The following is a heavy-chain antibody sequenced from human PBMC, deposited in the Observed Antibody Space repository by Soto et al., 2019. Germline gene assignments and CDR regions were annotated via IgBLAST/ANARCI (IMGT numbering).Heavy chain of an antibody. CDR3: ARERMVRGVGTFDP. D-gene: IGHD3-10*01. V-gene: IGHV3-30-3*01. Sequence: QVQLVESGGGVVQPGRSLRLSCAASGFTFSSYAMHWVRQAPGKGLEWVAVISYDGSNKYYADSVKGRVTISRDNSKNTLYLQMNSLRAEDTAVYYCARERMVRGVGTFDPWGQGTLVTVSS. CDR2: ISYDGSNK. J-gene: IGHJ5*02. CDR1: GFTFSSYA.